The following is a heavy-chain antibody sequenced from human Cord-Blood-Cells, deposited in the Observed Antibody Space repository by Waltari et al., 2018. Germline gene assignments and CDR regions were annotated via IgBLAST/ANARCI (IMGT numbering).Heavy chain of an antibody. CDR1: GGSFSGYY. J-gene: IGHJ4*02. CDR3: ARLYCSSTSCNFDY. Sequence: QVQLQQWGAGLLKPSETLSLTCAVSGGSFSGYYWSWIRQPPGKGLEWIGEINHSGSTNYNPSLKSRVTISVDTSKNQFSLKLSSVTAADTAVYYCARLYCSSTSCNFDYWGQGTLVTVSS. CDR2: INHSGST. D-gene: IGHD2-2*01. V-gene: IGHV4-34*01.